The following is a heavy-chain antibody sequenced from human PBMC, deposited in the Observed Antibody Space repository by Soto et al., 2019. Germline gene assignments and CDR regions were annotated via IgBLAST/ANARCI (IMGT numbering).Heavy chain of an antibody. CDR1: GYTFIGYY. V-gene: IGHV1-18*01. CDR3: VRGRPSAAPVFDY. Sequence: ASVKVSCKASGYTFIGYYIQWVRQAPGQRPEWMGWINPDNGNTNYAQKLQGRVTMTTDTSTSTAYMELRSLRSDDTAVYYCVRGRPSAAPVFDYWGQGTLVTVSS. J-gene: IGHJ4*02. CDR2: INPDNGNT. D-gene: IGHD6-13*01.